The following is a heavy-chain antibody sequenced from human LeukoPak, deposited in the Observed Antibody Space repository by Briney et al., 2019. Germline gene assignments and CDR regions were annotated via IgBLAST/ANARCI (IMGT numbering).Heavy chain of an antibody. Sequence: PGGSLRLSCAASGFTFSSYAMSWVRQAPGKGLEWVSAISGSGGTTYYADSVKGRFTIFRDNSKNTLFLQMNSLRAEDTALYYCAKAVGGYDYDNWGQGTLVTVSS. CDR1: GFTFSSYA. V-gene: IGHV3-23*01. D-gene: IGHD5-12*01. CDR3: AKAVGGYDYDN. CDR2: ISGSGGTT. J-gene: IGHJ4*02.